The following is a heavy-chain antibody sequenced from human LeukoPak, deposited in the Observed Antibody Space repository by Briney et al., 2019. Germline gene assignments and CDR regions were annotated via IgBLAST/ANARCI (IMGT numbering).Heavy chain of an antibody. V-gene: IGHV1-2*02. D-gene: IGHD2-15*01. J-gene: IGHJ4*02. CDR3: ARLPIGYCSGGSCSNSGCY. Sequence: ASVKVSCKASGYTFTGYYMHWVRQAPGQGLEWMGWINPNSGGTNYAQKFQGRVTMTRDTSISTAYMELSRLRSDDTAVYYCARLPIGYCSGGSCSNSGCYWGQGILVTVSS. CDR2: INPNSGGT. CDR1: GYTFTGYY.